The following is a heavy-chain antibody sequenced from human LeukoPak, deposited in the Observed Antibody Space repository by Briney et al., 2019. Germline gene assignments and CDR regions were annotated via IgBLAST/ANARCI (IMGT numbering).Heavy chain of an antibody. J-gene: IGHJ4*02. CDR3: ASHLTRDYFDY. V-gene: IGHV4-34*01. CDR2: IYSSGST. Sequence: SETLSLTCAVYGGSFSGYYWSWIRQPPGKGLEWIGTIYSSGSTFYNPSLMSRVTISVDTSKNQFSLKLSVVTAADTGVYYCASHLTRDYFDYWGQGTLVTVSS. CDR1: GGSFSGYY.